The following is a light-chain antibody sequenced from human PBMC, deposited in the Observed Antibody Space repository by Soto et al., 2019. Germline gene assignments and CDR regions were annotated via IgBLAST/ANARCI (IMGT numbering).Light chain of an antibody. V-gene: IGKV2-28*01. CDR3: MQALQTPLVT. CDR2: LGS. CDR1: QSLLHSNGYNY. Sequence: DIVMTQSPLSLPVTPGEPASISCRSSQSLLHSNGYNYLDWYLQKPGQSPQLLIYLGSNRASGVPDRFSGSGSGTDFTLKISRVEAEDVGVYYCMQALQTPLVTFGQGTRLEL. J-gene: IGKJ5*01.